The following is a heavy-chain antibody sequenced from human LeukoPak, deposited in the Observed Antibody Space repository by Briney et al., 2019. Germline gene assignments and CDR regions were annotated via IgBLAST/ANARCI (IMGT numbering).Heavy chain of an antibody. D-gene: IGHD2/OR15-2a*01. CDR1: GFTISSYA. CDR3: AKSMEIKPYYYCYHGMDL. CDR2: IIGSGGST. V-gene: IGHV3-23*01. J-gene: IGHJ6*02. Sequence: PGGSLSLTCAASGFTISSYAMSWVRQAPGKGLEWISAIIGSGGSTDYADSVKGRITTSRDNSKNTLYVQVNSERAEDTGVYYCAKSMEIKPYYYCYHGMDLWGGETGVSVSS.